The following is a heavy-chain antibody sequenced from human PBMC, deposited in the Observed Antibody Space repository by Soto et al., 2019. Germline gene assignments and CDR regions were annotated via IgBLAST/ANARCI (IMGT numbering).Heavy chain of an antibody. CDR1: GYNFSGYG. CDR2: ISVYNRNS. D-gene: IGHD3-10*01. CDR3: SRDFGHWFGEFDGFHI. V-gene: IGHV1-18*01. J-gene: IGHJ3*02. Sequence: QVQLVQSGTEVKKPGASVKVSCKASGYNFSGYGISWVRQAPGQGLEWMGWISVYNRNSHSAQKLQGRLTMTTDTSTSTGYMELRGLKSDGTAVNYCSRDFGHWFGEFDGFHIWGQGTKGPVSS.